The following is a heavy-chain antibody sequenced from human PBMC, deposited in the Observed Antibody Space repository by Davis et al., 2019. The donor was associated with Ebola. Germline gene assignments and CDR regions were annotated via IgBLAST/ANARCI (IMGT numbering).Heavy chain of an antibody. Sequence: MPGGSLRLSCAVSGDSISSSNWWSWVRQPPGKGLEWIGEISQSGSTNYNPSLKSRVTISVDTSKNQFSLKLSSVTAADTAVYYCARGDSSGWYVLDYWGQGTLVTVSS. D-gene: IGHD6-19*01. CDR1: GDSISSSNW. V-gene: IGHV4-4*02. CDR2: ISQSGST. CDR3: ARGDSSGWYVLDY. J-gene: IGHJ4*02.